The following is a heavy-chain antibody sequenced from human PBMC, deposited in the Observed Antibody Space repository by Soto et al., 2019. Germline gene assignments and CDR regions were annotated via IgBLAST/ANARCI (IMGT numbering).Heavy chain of an antibody. CDR3: ARDSPPAYSGSYYAAFDI. CDR1: GFTFSSYS. CDR2: ISSSSSYI. D-gene: IGHD1-26*01. J-gene: IGHJ3*02. Sequence: PXGSLRLSCAASGFTFSSYSMNWVRQAPGKGLEWVSSISSSSSYIYYADSVKGRFTISRDNAKNSLYLQMNSLRAEDTAVYYCARDSPPAYSGSYYAAFDIWGQGTMVTVSS. V-gene: IGHV3-21*01.